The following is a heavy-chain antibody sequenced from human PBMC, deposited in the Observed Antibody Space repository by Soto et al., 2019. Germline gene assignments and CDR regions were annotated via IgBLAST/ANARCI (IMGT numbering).Heavy chain of an antibody. CDR1: GFTFSTYA. Sequence: GGSLRLSCAASGFTFSTYALHWVRQAPGKGLEWVSAISANGQGIYYADSVRGRFTISRDNSKNTIFLHMDSQRAEDTAVYYCAQELNYPRHGFHYWGQGTLVTVYS. D-gene: IGHD1-7*01. J-gene: IGHJ4*02. CDR2: ISANGQGI. CDR3: AQELNYPRHGFHY. V-gene: IGHV3-23*01.